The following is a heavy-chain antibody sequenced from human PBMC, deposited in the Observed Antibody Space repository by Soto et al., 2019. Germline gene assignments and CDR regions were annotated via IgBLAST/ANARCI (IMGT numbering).Heavy chain of an antibody. CDR2: IKQDGSEK. Sequence: PGGSLRLSCAASGFTFSSYWMSWVRQAPGKGLEWVANIKQDGSEKYYVDSVKGRFTISRDNAKNSLYLQMNSLRAEDTAVYYCARVYLDVLRVLEWPTLDYYYMDVWGKGTTVTVSS. J-gene: IGHJ6*03. CDR3: ARVYLDVLRVLEWPTLDYYYMDV. V-gene: IGHV3-7*01. CDR1: GFTFSSYW. D-gene: IGHD3-3*01.